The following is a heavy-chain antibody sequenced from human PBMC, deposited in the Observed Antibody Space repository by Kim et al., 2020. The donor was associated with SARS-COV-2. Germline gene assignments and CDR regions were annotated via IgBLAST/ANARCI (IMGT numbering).Heavy chain of an antibody. D-gene: IGHD3-9*01. CDR2: INHSGST. V-gene: IGHV4-34*01. CDR3: ARGHILTGYGFDY. J-gene: IGHJ4*02. Sequence: SETLSLTCAVYGGSFSGYYWSWIRQPPGKGLEWIGEINHSGSTNYNPSLKSRVTISVDTSKNQFSLKLSSVTAADTAVYYCARGHILTGYGFDYWGQGTL. CDR1: GGSFSGYY.